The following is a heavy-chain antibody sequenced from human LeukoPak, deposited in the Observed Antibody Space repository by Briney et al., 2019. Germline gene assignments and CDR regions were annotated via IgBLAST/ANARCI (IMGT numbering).Heavy chain of an antibody. V-gene: IGHV1-69*05. J-gene: IGHJ3*02. CDR3: ARDKNSGECVSNSCYGVWPLDI. CDR1: GGTFSINA. CDR2: IIPMSETP. Sequence: ASVKVSCKASGGTFSINAITWVRQAPGQGLEWMGGIIPMSETPKYTQKFQGRVTITTDESTNTAYMEQSSLRSEDTAVYYCARDKNSGECVSNSCYGVWPLDIWGQGTMVTVS. D-gene: IGHD2-2*01.